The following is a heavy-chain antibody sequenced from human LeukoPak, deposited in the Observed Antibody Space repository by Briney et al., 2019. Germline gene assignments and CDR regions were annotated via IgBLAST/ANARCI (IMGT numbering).Heavy chain of an antibody. V-gene: IGHV3-48*01. Sequence: GGSLRLXCVASGFTRSSYNMNWVRRAQGKGLEWVSYINKDSDSTYYADSVKGRFTISRDNSKNTLYLQMNSLRAEDTAVYYCARDRPDYGVDYWGQGTLVTVSS. D-gene: IGHD4-17*01. CDR1: GFTRSSYN. CDR2: INKDSDST. CDR3: ARDRPDYGVDY. J-gene: IGHJ4*02.